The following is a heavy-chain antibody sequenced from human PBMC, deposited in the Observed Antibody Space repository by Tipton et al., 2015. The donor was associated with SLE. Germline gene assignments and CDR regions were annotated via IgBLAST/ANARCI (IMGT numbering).Heavy chain of an antibody. CDR1: GRSIRSGGYS. J-gene: IGHJ4*02. D-gene: IGHD3-22*01. V-gene: IGHV4-31*03. CDR2: IHYNGST. CDR3: ASGFSHCDTAACPPFVF. Sequence: TLSLTCSVSGRSIRSGGYSWSWIRQHPGKGLEWIGYIHYNGSTYYNPSLRSRLTISLDTSKNQFSLKLGSVTAADTAVYFCASGFSHCDTAACPPFVFWGLGTLVTVSS.